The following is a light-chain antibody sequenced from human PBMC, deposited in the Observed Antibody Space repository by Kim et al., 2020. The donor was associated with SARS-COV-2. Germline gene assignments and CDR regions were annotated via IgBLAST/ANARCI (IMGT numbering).Light chain of an antibody. CDR3: QQFDTLPFT. Sequence: GDRVTITCQASQDIRKFLNWYQQKPGKAPSLLIYDASDLKTGVPSRFSGSGSGTQFTFTISSLQPEDVATYSCQQFDTLPFTFGQVTKL. CDR1: QDIRKF. J-gene: IGKJ2*01. CDR2: DAS. V-gene: IGKV1-33*01.